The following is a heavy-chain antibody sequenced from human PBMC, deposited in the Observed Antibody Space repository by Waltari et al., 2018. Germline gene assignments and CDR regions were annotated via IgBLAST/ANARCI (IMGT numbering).Heavy chain of an antibody. CDR3: ARDAIRAALDH. V-gene: IGHV4-4*02. CDR1: GGSLRSTNW. CDR2: IYHNGST. J-gene: IGHJ4*02. Sequence: QVQLQESGPGLVKPSGTLSLPCAVSGGSLRSTNWWSWVRQPPGRGLEWIGGIYHNGSTSYNPSLGRRVTVSVDKSKNQFSLKVTSVTAADTAVYYCARDAIRAALDHWGPGILVTVSS. D-gene: IGHD6-25*01.